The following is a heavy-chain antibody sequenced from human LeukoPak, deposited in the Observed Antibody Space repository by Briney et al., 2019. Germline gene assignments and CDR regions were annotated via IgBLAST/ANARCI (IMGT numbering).Heavy chain of an antibody. D-gene: IGHD3-22*01. V-gene: IGHV1-69*04. Sequence: ASVKLSCKASGGTFSSYAISWVRQAPGQGLEWMGRIIPFLGIANYAQKFQGRVTITADKSTSTAYMELSSLRSEDTAVYYCARERLWRVVGNAFDIWGQGTMVTVSS. CDR1: GGTFSSYA. J-gene: IGHJ3*02. CDR3: ARERLWRVVGNAFDI. CDR2: IIPFLGIA.